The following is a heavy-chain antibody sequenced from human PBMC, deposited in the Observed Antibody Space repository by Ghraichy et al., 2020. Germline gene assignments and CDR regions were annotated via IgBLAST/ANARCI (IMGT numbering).Heavy chain of an antibody. D-gene: IGHD3-3*01. V-gene: IGHV3-53*01. CDR3: ARARITIFGVVTTYYYYGMDV. Sequence: GGSLRLSCAASGFTVSSNYMSWVRQAPGKGLEWVSVIYSGGSTYYADSVKGRFTISRDNSKNTLYLQMNSLRAEDTAVYYCARARITIFGVVTTYYYYGMDVWGKGTTCTVSS. CDR2: IYSGGST. J-gene: IGHJ6*04. CDR1: GFTVSSNY.